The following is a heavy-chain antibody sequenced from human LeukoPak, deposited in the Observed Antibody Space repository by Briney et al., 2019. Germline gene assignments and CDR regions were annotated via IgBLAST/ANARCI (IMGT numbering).Heavy chain of an antibody. CDR1: GFTFSSYE. Sequence: EAGGSLRLSCAASGFTFSSYEMNWVRQAPGKGLEWVSYISSSGSTIYCADSVKGRFTISRDNAENSLYLQMNSLRAEDTAVYYCAELGITMVGGVWGKGTTVTISS. CDR2: ISSSGSTI. V-gene: IGHV3-48*03. D-gene: IGHD3-10*02. CDR3: AELGITMVGGV. J-gene: IGHJ6*04.